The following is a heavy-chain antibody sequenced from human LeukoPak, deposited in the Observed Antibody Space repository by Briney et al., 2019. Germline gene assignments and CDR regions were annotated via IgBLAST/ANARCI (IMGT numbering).Heavy chain of an antibody. V-gene: IGHV1-2*02. CDR1: GYTLTELS. D-gene: IGHD6-19*01. Sequence: ASVKVSCKVSGYTLTELSMHWVRQAPGQGLEWMGWINPSSGGTNYAQKFQGRVTMTRDTSISTAYMELSRLRSDDTAVYYCARDPVSGYSSGWLDYWGQGTLVTVSS. J-gene: IGHJ4*02. CDR3: ARDPVSGYSSGWLDY. CDR2: INPSSGGT.